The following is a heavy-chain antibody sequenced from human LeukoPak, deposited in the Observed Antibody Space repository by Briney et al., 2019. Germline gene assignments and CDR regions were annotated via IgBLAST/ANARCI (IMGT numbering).Heavy chain of an antibody. D-gene: IGHD3-16*01. CDR2: INPNSGGT. V-gene: IGHV1-2*02. CDR3: ARVSSVWGIYFDY. J-gene: IGHJ4*02. CDR1: GYTFTGYY. Sequence: ASVKVSCKASGYTFTGYYMHWVRQAPGQGLEWMGLINPNSGGTNYAQKFQGRVTMTRDTSISTAYMELSRLRSDDTAVYYCARVSSVWGIYFDYWGQGTLVTVSS.